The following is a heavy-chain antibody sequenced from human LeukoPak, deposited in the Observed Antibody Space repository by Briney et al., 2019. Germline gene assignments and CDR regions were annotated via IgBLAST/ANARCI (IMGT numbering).Heavy chain of an antibody. V-gene: IGHV1-69*02. CDR2: IIPILGIA. CDR1: GGTFSSYT. J-gene: IGHJ3*02. Sequence: SVKVSCKASGGTFSSYTISWVRQAPGQGLEWMGRIIPILGIASYAQKFQGRVTITADKSTSTAYMELSSLRSEDTAVYYCARGYYDSSGYSLDAFDIWGQGTMVTVSS. D-gene: IGHD3-22*01. CDR3: ARGYYDSSGYSLDAFDI.